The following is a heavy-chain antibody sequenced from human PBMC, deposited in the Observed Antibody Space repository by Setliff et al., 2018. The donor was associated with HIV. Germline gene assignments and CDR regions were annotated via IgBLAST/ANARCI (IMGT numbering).Heavy chain of an antibody. J-gene: IGHJ4*02. CDR1: GLTFNRYW. V-gene: IGHV3-7*01. CDR3: ARVRLYSSALDY. Sequence: GGSLRLSCVASGLTFNRYWMSWVRQVPGKGLEWVSNTKYDGSESYYADSVKGRFTISRDTSKNTLSLQMNSLRPEDTAVFYCARVRLYSSALDYWGQGTLVTVSS. CDR2: TKYDGSES. D-gene: IGHD3-22*01.